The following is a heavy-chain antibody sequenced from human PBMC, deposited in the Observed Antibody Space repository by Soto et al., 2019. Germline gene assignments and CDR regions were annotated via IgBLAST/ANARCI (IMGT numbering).Heavy chain of an antibody. J-gene: IGHJ4*02. CDR3: AKERSSGWSFDY. Sequence: SLRLSCAASGFTFSTYAMNWVRQAPGKGLEWVSGISGSGDSTYYADSVKGRFTVSRDNSKNTLYLQMNSLRAEDTAVFYCAKERSSGWSFDYWGQGNLVTVS. V-gene: IGHV3-23*01. D-gene: IGHD6-19*01. CDR1: GFTFSTYA. CDR2: ISGSGDST.